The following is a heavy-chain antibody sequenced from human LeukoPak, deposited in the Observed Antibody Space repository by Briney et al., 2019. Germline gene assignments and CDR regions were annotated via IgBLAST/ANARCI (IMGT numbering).Heavy chain of an antibody. CDR2: ISTSSSYI. CDR1: GFNFSSYS. D-gene: IGHD1-14*01. Sequence: GGSLRLSCAASGFNFSSYSMNWVRQTPGKGLEWVSCISTSSSYIYYADSVKGRFTISRDNAKNSLYLQMNSLRAEDTAVYYCARVRLQPRTLLDDAFDIWGQGTMVTVSS. V-gene: IGHV3-21*01. CDR3: ARVRLQPRTLLDDAFDI. J-gene: IGHJ3*02.